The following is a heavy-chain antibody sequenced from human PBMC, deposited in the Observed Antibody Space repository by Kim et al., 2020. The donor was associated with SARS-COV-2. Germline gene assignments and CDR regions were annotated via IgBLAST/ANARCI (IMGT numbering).Heavy chain of an antibody. CDR3: AKDRRGVDTEYNYFDY. J-gene: IGHJ4*02. Sequence: GGSLRLSCAASGFTFASYTMNWVRQAPGKALEWVSAISGSNKNTYYAESVKGRFTISRDNSKNTLYLQMNSLRAEDTAVYYCAKDRRGVDTEYNYFDYWGQGTLVTVSS. CDR1: GFTFASYT. CDR2: ISGSNKNT. D-gene: IGHD5-18*01. V-gene: IGHV3-23*01.